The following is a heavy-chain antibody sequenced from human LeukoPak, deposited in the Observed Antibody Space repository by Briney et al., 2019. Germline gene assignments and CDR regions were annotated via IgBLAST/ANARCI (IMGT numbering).Heavy chain of an antibody. CDR3: AKDTESNYWYGTFDY. CDR2: ITWDGGST. Sequence: GGSLRLSCAASGFTFNDYTMHWVRQAPGKGLEWVSLITWDGGSTYYADSVKGRFTISRDNTKNSLYLQMNSLRTEDTALYYCAKDTESNYWYGTFDYWGQGTPVTVSS. V-gene: IGHV3-43*01. D-gene: IGHD2-8*02. CDR1: GFTFNDYT. J-gene: IGHJ4*02.